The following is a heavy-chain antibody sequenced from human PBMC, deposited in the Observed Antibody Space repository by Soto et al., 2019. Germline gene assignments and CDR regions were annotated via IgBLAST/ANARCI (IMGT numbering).Heavy chain of an antibody. CDR2: IIPIFGTA. CDR3: ARGQWELRQYYYYGMDV. J-gene: IGHJ6*02. CDR1: GGTFSSYA. Sequence: QVQLVQSGAEVKKPGSSVKVSCKASGGTFSSYAISWVRLAPGQGLEWMGGIIPIFGTANYAQKFQGRVTITADESTSTAYMELSSLRSEDTAVYYCARGQWELRQYYYYGMDVWGQGTTVTVSS. D-gene: IGHD1-26*01. V-gene: IGHV1-69*01.